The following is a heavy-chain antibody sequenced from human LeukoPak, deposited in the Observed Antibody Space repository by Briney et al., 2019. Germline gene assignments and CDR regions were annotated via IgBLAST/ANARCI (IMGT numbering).Heavy chain of an antibody. J-gene: IGHJ4*02. CDR1: GGSISSYY. CDR2: IYTSGST. Sequence: SETLSLTCTVSGGSISSYYWSWIRQPAGKGLEWIGRIYTSGSTNYNPSLKSRVTMSVDTSKNQFSLKLSSVTAADTAVYYCARVAAAGKAPSFGYWGQGTLVTVSS. V-gene: IGHV4-4*07. CDR3: ARVAAAGKAPSFGY. D-gene: IGHD6-13*01.